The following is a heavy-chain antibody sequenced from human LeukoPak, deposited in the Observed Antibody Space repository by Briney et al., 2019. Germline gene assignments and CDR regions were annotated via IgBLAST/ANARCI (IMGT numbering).Heavy chain of an antibody. J-gene: IGHJ2*01. CDR1: GINFNAYS. Sequence: HPGGSLRLSCVVSGINFNAYSMNWVRQAPGKGLAWVAVISHDGSNKYYADSVKGRFTISRDNSKNTLYLQMNSLRAEDTAVYYCAKDPSTYSGYDYIRNQGWYFDLWGRGTLVTVSS. D-gene: IGHD5-12*01. CDR3: AKDPSTYSGYDYIRNQGWYFDL. V-gene: IGHV3-30-3*01. CDR2: ISHDGSNK.